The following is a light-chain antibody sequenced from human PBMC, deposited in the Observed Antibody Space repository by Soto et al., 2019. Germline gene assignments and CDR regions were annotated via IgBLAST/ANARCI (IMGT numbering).Light chain of an antibody. Sequence: EIVVTQSPATLSVSPGEGATLSCRASQSVSSNLAWYQQKPGQAPRLLIYGASTRATGIPARFSGSGSGTEFTLTISSLLSEDCAIYYCQHYSNWPTFGQGTKVEIQ. CDR1: QSVSSN. J-gene: IGKJ1*01. CDR3: QHYSNWPT. CDR2: GAS. V-gene: IGKV3-15*01.